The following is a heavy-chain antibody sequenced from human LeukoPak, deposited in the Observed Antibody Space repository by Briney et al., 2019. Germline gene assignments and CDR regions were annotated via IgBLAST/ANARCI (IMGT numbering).Heavy chain of an antibody. V-gene: IGHV1-46*01. CDR3: ARDRDYYDSSGYWDY. Sequence: GASVKVSCKASGYTFTSYYMHWVRQAPGQGLEWMGIINPSGGSTSYAQKFQGRVTMTRDASISTAYMELSRLRSDDTAVYYCARDRDYYDSSGYWDYWGQGTLVTVSS. CDR1: GYTFTSYY. D-gene: IGHD3-22*01. J-gene: IGHJ4*02. CDR2: INPSGGST.